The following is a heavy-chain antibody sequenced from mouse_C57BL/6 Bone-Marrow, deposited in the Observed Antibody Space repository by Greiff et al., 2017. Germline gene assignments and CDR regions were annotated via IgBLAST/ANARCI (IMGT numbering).Heavy chain of an antibody. Sequence: QVQLQQPGAALVKPGASVKLSCKASGYTFTSYWMHWVKQRPGQGLEWIGMIHPNSGSTKYNEKFKSKATLTVDKSSSTAYMQLSSLTSEDSAVYYCEREFYYYGSSDWYVEVGGTGTTVTGSS. CDR2: IHPNSGST. D-gene: IGHD1-1*01. J-gene: IGHJ1*03. CDR3: EREFYYYGSSDWYVEV. V-gene: IGHV1-64*01. CDR1: GYTFTSYW.